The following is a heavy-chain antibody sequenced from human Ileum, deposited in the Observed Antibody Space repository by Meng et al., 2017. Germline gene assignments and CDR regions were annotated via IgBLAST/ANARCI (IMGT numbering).Heavy chain of an antibody. D-gene: IGHD3-22*01. Sequence: VELVETVGGLSQPGGSLRLSCAASGFTVSSNYMSWVRQAPGKGLEWVSVIYSGGSTYYADSVKGRFTISRDNSRNTLYLQMNSLRADDTAVYYCVREQYESRGHWGQGTLVTVSS. CDR3: VREQYESRGH. J-gene: IGHJ4*02. CDR2: IYSGGST. V-gene: IGHV3-53*02. CDR1: GFTVSSNY.